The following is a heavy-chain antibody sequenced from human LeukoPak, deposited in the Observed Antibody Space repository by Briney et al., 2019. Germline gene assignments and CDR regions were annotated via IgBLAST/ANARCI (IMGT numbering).Heavy chain of an antibody. Sequence: PSETLSLTCAVYGGSFSGYYWSWIRQPPGKGLEWIGEINHSGSTNYNPSLKSRVTISVDTSKNQFSLKLSSVTAADTAVYYCARGKWELRWLDYWGQGTLVTVSS. CDR1: GGSFSGYY. CDR3: ARGKWELRWLDY. J-gene: IGHJ4*02. CDR2: INHSGST. D-gene: IGHD1-26*01. V-gene: IGHV4-34*01.